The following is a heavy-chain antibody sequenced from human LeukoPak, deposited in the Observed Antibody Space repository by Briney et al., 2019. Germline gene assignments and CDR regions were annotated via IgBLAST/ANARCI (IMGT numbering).Heavy chain of an antibody. CDR1: GFTFSSYW. CDR3: VKVGGSGYYPDI. J-gene: IGHJ3*02. Sequence: GGSLRLSCAASGFTFSSYWMSWVRQAPGKGLEWVANIKQDGSEKYYVDSVKGRFTISRDNAKNSLYLQMNSLRGEDTAVYYCVKVGGSGYYPDIWGQGTMVTVSS. V-gene: IGHV3-7*05. D-gene: IGHD3-22*01. CDR2: IKQDGSEK.